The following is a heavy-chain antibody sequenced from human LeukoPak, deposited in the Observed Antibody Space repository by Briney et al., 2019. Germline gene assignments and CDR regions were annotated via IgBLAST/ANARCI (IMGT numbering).Heavy chain of an antibody. D-gene: IGHD3-9*01. J-gene: IGHJ3*02. CDR1: GFTFSSYS. CDR3: ARSPGRTYYDILTPQNAFDI. CDR2: ISSSSSTI. Sequence: GGSLRLSCAASGFTFSSYSMNWVRQAPGKGLEGVSYISSSSSTIYYADSVKGRFTISRDNAKNSLYLQMNRLRAEDTAVYYCARSPGRTYYDILTPQNAFDIWGQGTMVTVSS. V-gene: IGHV3-48*01.